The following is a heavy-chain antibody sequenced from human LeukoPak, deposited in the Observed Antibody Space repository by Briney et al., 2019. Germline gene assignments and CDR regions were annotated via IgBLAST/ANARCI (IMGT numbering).Heavy chain of an antibody. CDR3: AREQINCRGDCSDY. D-gene: IGHD2-15*01. V-gene: IGHV3-48*03. CDR2: ITSSGSII. J-gene: IGHJ4*02. Sequence: PGGSLRLSCAASGFTFSSYEMNWVRQAPGKGLEWISYITSSGSIIYYADSVKGRFTTSRDNAKNSLYLQMNSLRAEDTAVYYCAREQINCRGDCSDYWGQGTLLTVSS. CDR1: GFTFSSYE.